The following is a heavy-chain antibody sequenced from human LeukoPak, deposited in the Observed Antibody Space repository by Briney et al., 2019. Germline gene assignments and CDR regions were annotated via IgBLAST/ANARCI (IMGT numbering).Heavy chain of an antibody. J-gene: IGHJ4*02. V-gene: IGHV3-30*02. D-gene: IGHD3-22*01. Sequence: GGSLRLSCAASGFTFNNYGIHWVRQAPGKGLEWVAFIRYDGSNKYYADSVKGRFTISRDNAKNSLYLQMNSLRAEDTAVYYCARVDNDSSGYYPDYWGQGTLVTVPS. CDR2: IRYDGSNK. CDR1: GFTFNNYG. CDR3: ARVDNDSSGYYPDY.